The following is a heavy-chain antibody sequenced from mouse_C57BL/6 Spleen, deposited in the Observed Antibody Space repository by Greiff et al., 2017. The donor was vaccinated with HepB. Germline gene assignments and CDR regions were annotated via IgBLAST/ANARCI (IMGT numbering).Heavy chain of an antibody. CDR1: GYTFTDYY. D-gene: IGHD1-1*01. Sequence: EVQLQQSGPELVKPGASVKISCKASGYTFTDYYMNWVKQSHGKSLEWIGDINPNNGGTSYNQKFKGKATLTVDKSSSTAYMELRSLTSEDSAVYYCAKQTVYGYFDVWGTGTTVTVSS. CDR2: INPNNGGT. V-gene: IGHV1-26*01. CDR3: AKQTVYGYFDV. J-gene: IGHJ1*03.